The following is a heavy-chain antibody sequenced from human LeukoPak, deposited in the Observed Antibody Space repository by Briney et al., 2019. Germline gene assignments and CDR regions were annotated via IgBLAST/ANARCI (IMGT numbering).Heavy chain of an antibody. CDR3: ARPISSRGAFDI. J-gene: IGHJ3*02. Sequence: GESLKISCKGSGYSFTSYWIGWVRQMPGKSLEWMGIIYPVDSDTRYSPSFQGQVTISAAKSIPTAYRQWSSLKASDNGMYYCARPISSRGAFDIWGQGTMVTVSS. CDR1: GYSFTSYW. D-gene: IGHD2-2*01. CDR2: IYPVDSDT. V-gene: IGHV5-51*01.